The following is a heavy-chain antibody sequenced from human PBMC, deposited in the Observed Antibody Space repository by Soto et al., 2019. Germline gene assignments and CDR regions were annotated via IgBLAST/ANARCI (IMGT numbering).Heavy chain of an antibody. J-gene: IGHJ4*02. CDR2: ITDNGGDT. Sequence: SGIPFGSRAMSWVRQAPGEGLEWVSIITDNGGDTKSADSVRGRFTIYRDNSKNTLYLQMSSLRAEDSAVYYCARGSTDSYQGSRIFDFWGRGTLVTVSS. CDR3: ARGSTDSYQGSRIFDF. D-gene: IGHD3-10*01. CDR1: GIPFGSRA. V-gene: IGHV3-23*01.